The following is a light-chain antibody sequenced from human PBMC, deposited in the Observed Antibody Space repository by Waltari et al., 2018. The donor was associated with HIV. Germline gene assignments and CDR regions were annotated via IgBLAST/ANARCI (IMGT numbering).Light chain of an antibody. Sequence: QSALTQPASVSGSPGQSITISCTGTSSDVGGYNYVSWHQQHPGKAPKLMIYEVSNRPSGVSNRFSGSKSGNTASLTISGLQAEDEADYYCSSYTSSSTSHVFGTGTKVTVL. CDR2: EVS. CDR3: SSYTSSSTSHV. CDR1: SSDVGGYNY. V-gene: IGLV2-14*01. J-gene: IGLJ1*01.